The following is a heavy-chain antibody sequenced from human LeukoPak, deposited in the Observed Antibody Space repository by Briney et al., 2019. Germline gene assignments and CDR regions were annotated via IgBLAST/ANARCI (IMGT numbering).Heavy chain of an antibody. V-gene: IGHV4-39*01. CDR2: IHYTGST. D-gene: IGHD6-6*01. Sequence: PSETLSLICNVSGGSFSGTTYYGAWIRQPTGKGLEWIGSIHYTGSTYYNPSLSSRVAIFGDTSTNRFSLRLNSVTGADTAVYYCAKHESGSSVWFDPWGQGTLVTVSS. CDR3: AKHESGSSVWFDP. J-gene: IGHJ5*02. CDR1: GGSFSGTTYY.